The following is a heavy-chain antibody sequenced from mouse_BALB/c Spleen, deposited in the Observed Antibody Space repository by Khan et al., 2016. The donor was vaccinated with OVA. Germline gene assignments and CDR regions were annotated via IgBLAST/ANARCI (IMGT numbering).Heavy chain of an antibody. J-gene: IGHJ2*01. CDR1: GFTFSNYG. CDR3: SRDGYYETYFDY. Sequence: EVELVESGGGLVQSGGSLKLSCAASGFTFSNYGMSWVRQTPDRRLELVATINSNGGSTYYPDSVKGRFTISRDNGQNTLYLQMSSLRSEDTGIXYCSRDGYYETYFDYWGQGTTLTVSS. V-gene: IGHV5-6-3*01. CDR2: INSNGGST. D-gene: IGHD2-3*01.